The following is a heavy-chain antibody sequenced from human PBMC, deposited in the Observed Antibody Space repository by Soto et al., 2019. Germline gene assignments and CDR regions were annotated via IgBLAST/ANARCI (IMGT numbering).Heavy chain of an antibody. Sequence: PSETLSLTCTVSGGSVGSVSYYWSWIRQPPGKGLEWIGYIYYSGSTNYNPSLKSRVTMSVDTSKNQFSLKLSSVTAADTAVYYCARYCSRVTCPGFAPWGQGTLVTVS. V-gene: IGHV4-61*01. CDR3: ARYCSRVTCPGFAP. D-gene: IGHD2-15*01. CDR1: GGSVGSVSYY. CDR2: IYYSGST. J-gene: IGHJ5*02.